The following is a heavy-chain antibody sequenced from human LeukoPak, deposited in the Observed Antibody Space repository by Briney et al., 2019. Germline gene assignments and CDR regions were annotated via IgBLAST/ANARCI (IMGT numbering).Heavy chain of an antibody. CDR1: GGTFSSYA. D-gene: IGHD1-20*01. Sequence: GASVKVSCKASGGTFSSYAISWVRQAPGQGLEWMGGIIPIFGTANYAQKFQGRVTITADESTSTAYMELSSLRSEDTAVYYCARGLDNWNSLRDIYFDYWGQGTLVTVSS. CDR2: IIPIFGTA. CDR3: ARGLDNWNSLRDIYFDY. V-gene: IGHV1-69*13. J-gene: IGHJ4*02.